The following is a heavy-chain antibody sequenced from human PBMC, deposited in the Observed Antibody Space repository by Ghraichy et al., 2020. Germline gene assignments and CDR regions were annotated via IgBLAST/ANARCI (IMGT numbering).Heavy chain of an antibody. V-gene: IGHV4-38-2*02. CDR1: GYSISSGYY. CDR3: ARERELPLGGIDY. Sequence: SETLSLTCTVSGYSISSGYYWGWIRQPPGKGLEWIGSIYHSGSTYYNPSLKSRVTISVDTSKNQFSLKLSSVTAADTAVYYCARERELPLGGIDYWGQGTLVTVSS. CDR2: IYHSGST. D-gene: IGHD1-26*01. J-gene: IGHJ4*02.